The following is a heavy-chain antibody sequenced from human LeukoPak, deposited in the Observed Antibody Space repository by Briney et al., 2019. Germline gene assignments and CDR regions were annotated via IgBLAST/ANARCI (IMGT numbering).Heavy chain of an antibody. V-gene: IGHV3-30*18. J-gene: IGHJ4*02. Sequence: GGSLRLSCAASGFSFSDLGMHWVRQAPGKGLEWVAVISYDGSMKSYANSVKGRFTISRDNSKNTLYLQMKSLRVEDTAVFYCAKERRGYSYGFDYWGQGTLVTVSS. CDR2: ISYDGSMK. CDR3: AKERRGYSYGFDY. CDR1: GFSFSDLG. D-gene: IGHD5-18*01.